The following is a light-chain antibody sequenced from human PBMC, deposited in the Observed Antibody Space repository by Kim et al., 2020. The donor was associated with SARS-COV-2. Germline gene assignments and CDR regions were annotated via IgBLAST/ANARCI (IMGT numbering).Light chain of an antibody. V-gene: IGKV3-20*01. Sequence: EIVLTQSPGILSLSPGERATLSCRASQTVTSSNLAWFQQKPGQAPRLLIYGASSRATGIPDMFSGSGSGTDFTLTIRGLEPEEFAVYYCQQYGTALYTFGQGTKLEI. J-gene: IGKJ2*01. CDR1: QTVTSSN. CDR2: GAS. CDR3: QQYGTALYT.